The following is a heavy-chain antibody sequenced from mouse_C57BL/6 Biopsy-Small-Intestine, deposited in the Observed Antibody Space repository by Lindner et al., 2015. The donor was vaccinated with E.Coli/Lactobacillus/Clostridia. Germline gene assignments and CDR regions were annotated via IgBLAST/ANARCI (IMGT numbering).Heavy chain of an antibody. CDR3: ARGMKREAGGTDFFDY. V-gene: IGHV1-14*01. Sequence: SVKVSCKASGYTFTSYAMHWVRQAPGQRLEWMGWINTGNGDTKYSRKFQGRVTITRDTSATTAYMELSSLSSEDTAVYYCARGMKREAGGTDFFDYWGQGTLVTVSS. CDR1: GYTFTSYA. CDR2: INTGNGDT. D-gene: IGHD1-1*02. J-gene: IGHJ4*01.